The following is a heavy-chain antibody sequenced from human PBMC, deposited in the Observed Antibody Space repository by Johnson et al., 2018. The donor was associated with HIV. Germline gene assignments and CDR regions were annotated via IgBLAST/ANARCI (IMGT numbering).Heavy chain of an antibody. D-gene: IGHD3-3*01. CDR3: ARGMYYNFWSGYGIRWDAFDI. CDR1: GFTFSSYD. Sequence: VQLVESGGGLVQPGGSLRLSCAASGFTFSSYDMHWVRQATGKGLEWVSAIGTAGDTYYPGSVKGRFTISREDAKSSLYLQMNSLRAGDTAVYYCARGMYYNFWSGYGIRWDAFDIWGQGTMVNVSS. V-gene: IGHV3-13*01. CDR2: IGTAGDT. J-gene: IGHJ3*02.